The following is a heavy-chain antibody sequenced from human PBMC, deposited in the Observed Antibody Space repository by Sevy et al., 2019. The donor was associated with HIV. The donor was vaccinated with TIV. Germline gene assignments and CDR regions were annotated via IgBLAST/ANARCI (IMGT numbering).Heavy chain of an antibody. CDR1: GFTFTIYT. CDR3: AREGCTQPHDY. CDR2: FCLGGSKI. D-gene: IGHD2-8*01. Sequence: GGSLRLSCPASGFTFTIYTMSWFRQAPGKGLEWVLTFCLGGSKIYYDDSVKGRFTISRNNSRNTVYLQMNSLRADDTAVYYCAREGCTQPHDYWGQGTLVTVSS. J-gene: IGHJ4*02. V-gene: IGHV3-23*01.